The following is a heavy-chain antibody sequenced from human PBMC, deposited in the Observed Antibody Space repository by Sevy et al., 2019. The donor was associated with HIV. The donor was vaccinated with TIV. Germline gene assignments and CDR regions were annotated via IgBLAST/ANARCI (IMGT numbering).Heavy chain of an antibody. D-gene: IGHD3-10*01. CDR2: ISTGTDHI. J-gene: IGHJ4*02. CDR3: VRRGVDAYNVYFDL. Sequence: GGFLRLSCTASGFTFSAYSMNWVRQAPGKGLEWISYISTGTDHIYYADSAKGRFTISRDDAKKSVYLEMKSLRDQDTALYYCVRRGVDAYNVYFDLWGQGTLVTVSS. CDR1: GFTFSAYS. V-gene: IGHV3-21*05.